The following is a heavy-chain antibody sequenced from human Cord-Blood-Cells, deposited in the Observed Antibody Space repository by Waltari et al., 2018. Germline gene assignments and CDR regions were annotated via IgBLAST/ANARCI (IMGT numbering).Heavy chain of an antibody. J-gene: IGHJ4*02. CDR2: INPNSGGT. Sequence: QVQLVQSGAEVKKPGASVKVSCKASGYTFTGSYMHWVRQAPGQGLEWMGWINPNSGGTNYAQKFQGWVTMTRDTSISTAYMELSRLRSDDTAVYYCARDPSIAVAGTGYFDYWGQGTLVTVSS. CDR3: ARDPSIAVAGTGYFDY. D-gene: IGHD6-19*01. V-gene: IGHV1-2*04. CDR1: GYTFTGSY.